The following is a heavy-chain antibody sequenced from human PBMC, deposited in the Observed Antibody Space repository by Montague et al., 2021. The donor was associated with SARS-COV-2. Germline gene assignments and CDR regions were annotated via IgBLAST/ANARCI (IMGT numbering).Heavy chain of an antibody. J-gene: IGHJ4*02. CDR1: GDSITNHY. CDR3: ARDRFDFGAGRQGTIDF. CDR2: MHFTGKT. Sequence: SETLSLTCSVSGDSITNHYWSWIRQPAGKGLEWIGRMHFTGKTNFSPFSSSRLTMSADTSKNQFSLKLTSETAADTAIYFCARDRFDFGAGRQGTIDFWGQGTLVTVSS. V-gene: IGHV4-4*07. D-gene: IGHD3-10*01.